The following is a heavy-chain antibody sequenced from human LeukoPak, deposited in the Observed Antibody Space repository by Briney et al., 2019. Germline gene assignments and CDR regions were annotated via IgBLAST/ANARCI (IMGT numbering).Heavy chain of an antibody. CDR1: GFTFGSYN. J-gene: IGHJ4*02. Sequence: GGSLRLSCAASGFTFGSYNMHWVRQAPGKGLEWVSYISSSSKTIYYADSVKGRFTISRDNSKNTLYLQMNSLRAEDTAVYYCAKASTFGELDRPFDYWGQGTLVTVSS. CDR3: AKASTFGELDRPFDY. V-gene: IGHV3-48*01. CDR2: ISSSSKTI. D-gene: IGHD3-10*01.